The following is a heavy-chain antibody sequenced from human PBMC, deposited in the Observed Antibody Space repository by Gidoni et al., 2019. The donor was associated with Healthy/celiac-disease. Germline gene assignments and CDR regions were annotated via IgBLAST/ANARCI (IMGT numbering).Heavy chain of an antibody. D-gene: IGHD3-10*01. CDR2: ISGSGGST. J-gene: IGHJ4*02. CDR3: AKDLSMVRGDIITGFDY. V-gene: IGHV3-23*01. CDR1: GFTFSSYA. Sequence: EVQLLESGGGLVQPGGSLRLSCAASGFTFSSYAMSWVRQAPGKGLEWVSAISGSGGSTYYADSVKGRFTISRDNSKNTLYLQMNSLRAEDTAVYYCAKDLSMVRGDIITGFDYWGQGTLVTVSS.